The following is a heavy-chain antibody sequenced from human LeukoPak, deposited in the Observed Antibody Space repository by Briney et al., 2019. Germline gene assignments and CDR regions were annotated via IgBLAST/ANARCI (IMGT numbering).Heavy chain of an antibody. CDR1: GFTFSSYW. J-gene: IGHJ4*02. D-gene: IGHD6-13*01. CDR2: INTDGSST. CDR3: AKPPKDDNASWYYYFDS. V-gene: IGHV3-74*01. Sequence: PGGSLRLSCAASGFTFSSYWMHWVRQAPGKGLVWVSRINTDGSSTSYADSVKGRFTISRDNAKNTLYLQMNSLRAEDTAVYYCAKPPKDDNASWYYYFDSWGQGTLVTVSS.